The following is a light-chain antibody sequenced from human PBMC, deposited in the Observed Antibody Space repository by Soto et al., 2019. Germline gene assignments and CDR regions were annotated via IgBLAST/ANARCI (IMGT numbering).Light chain of an antibody. Sequence: QSVLTQPASVSGSPGQSITISCTGTSSDVGSYNLVSWHQQHPGKAPKVMIYEVRKRPSGVSNRFSGSKSGNTASLTISGLQAEDEAEYNCSSYVGSNTWVFGGGNKLTVL. CDR3: SSYVGSNTWV. J-gene: IGLJ3*02. CDR1: SSDVGSYNL. CDR2: EVR. V-gene: IGLV2-23*02.